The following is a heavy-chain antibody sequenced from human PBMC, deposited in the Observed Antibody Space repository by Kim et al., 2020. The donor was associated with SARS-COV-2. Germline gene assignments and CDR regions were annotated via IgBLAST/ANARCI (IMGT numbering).Heavy chain of an antibody. D-gene: IGHD6-13*01. J-gene: IGHJ4*02. CDR2: GTA. V-gene: IGHV1-69*01. Sequence: GTANYAQKFQGRVTITADESTSTAYRELSSLRSEDTAVYYCARDTAAAGSWGQGTLVTVSS. CDR3: ARDTAAAGS.